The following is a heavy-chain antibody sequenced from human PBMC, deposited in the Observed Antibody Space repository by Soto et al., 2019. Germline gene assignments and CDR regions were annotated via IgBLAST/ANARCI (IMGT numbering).Heavy chain of an antibody. CDR2: ISSSTSYI. J-gene: IGHJ5*02. Sequence: EVQLVESGGGLVKPGGSLRLSCAASGFSFSSYSMNWVRQAPGKGLEWVSSISSSTSYINYADSVKGRFTISRDNAKNSLYLHMNSLRAEDTAVYYCARGYTGYCSGGTCYWFDPWGQGTLVTVSS. CDR1: GFSFSSYS. D-gene: IGHD2-15*01. V-gene: IGHV3-21*01. CDR3: ARGYTGYCSGGTCYWFDP.